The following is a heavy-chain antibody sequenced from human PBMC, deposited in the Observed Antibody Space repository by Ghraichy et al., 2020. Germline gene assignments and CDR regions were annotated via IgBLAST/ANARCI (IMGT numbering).Heavy chain of an antibody. J-gene: IGHJ6*03. CDR1: GYSISSGYY. CDR3: AGEASRSYYDILTGYYKWVYYYMDV. Sequence: SETLSLTCTVSGYSISSGYYWDWIRQPPGKGLEWIGSIYHSGSTYYNPSLKSRVTISVDTSKNQFSLKLSSVTAADTAVYYCAGEASRSYYDILTGYYKWVYYYMDVWGKGTTVTVSS. V-gene: IGHV4-38-2*02. CDR2: IYHSGST. D-gene: IGHD3-9*01.